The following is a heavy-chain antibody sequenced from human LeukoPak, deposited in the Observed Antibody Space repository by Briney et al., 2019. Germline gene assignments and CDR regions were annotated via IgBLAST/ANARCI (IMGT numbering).Heavy chain of an antibody. J-gene: IGHJ2*01. CDR1: GGSISSYY. D-gene: IGHD6-13*01. CDR3: VREVAEAQGRYFDL. CDR2: IYTSGIT. Sequence: SETLSLTCTVSGGSISSYYGTWVPQPSGEGLERIGRIYTSGITNYNSSLKSRITMSVETSKNQFSLKLNSVTAADTAGYCCVREVAEAQGRYFDLWGRGTLVTVSS. V-gene: IGHV4-4*07.